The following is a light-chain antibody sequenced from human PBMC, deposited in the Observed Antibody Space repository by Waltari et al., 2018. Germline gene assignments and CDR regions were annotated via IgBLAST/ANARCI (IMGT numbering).Light chain of an antibody. CDR2: GAS. Sequence: EIVLTQSPGTLSLSPGERATLSCRAGQSVRSIDLAWYQQKPGQAPRLLIYGASTRASGIPARFSGSGSGTEFTLSISSLQSEDFAAYYCQHYSNWPLTFGGGTKVEIK. V-gene: IGKV3-15*01. CDR1: QSVRSID. J-gene: IGKJ4*01. CDR3: QHYSNWPLT.